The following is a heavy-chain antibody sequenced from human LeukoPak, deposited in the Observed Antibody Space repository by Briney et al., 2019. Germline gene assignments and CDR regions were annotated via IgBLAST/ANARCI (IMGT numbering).Heavy chain of an antibody. CDR2: IYTSGST. J-gene: IGHJ4*02. V-gene: IGHV4-61*02. Sequence: PSQTLSLTCTVSGGSISSGSYYWSWIRQPAGKGLEWIGRIYTSGSTNYNPSLKGRATISVDTSKNQFSLKLSSVTAADTAVYYCATGWVITGENWGQGTLVTVSS. CDR3: ATGWVITGEN. D-gene: IGHD3-22*01. CDR1: GGSISSGSYY.